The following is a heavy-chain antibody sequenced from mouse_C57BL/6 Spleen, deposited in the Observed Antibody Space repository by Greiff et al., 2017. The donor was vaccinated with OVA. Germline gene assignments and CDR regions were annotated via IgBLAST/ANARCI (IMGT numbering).Heavy chain of an antibody. CDR2: INPYNGGT. Sequence: EVQLQQSGPVLVKPGASVKMSCKASGYTFTDYYMNWVKQSHGKSLEWIGVINPYNGGTSYNQKFKGKATLTVDKSSSTAYMELNSLTSEDSAVYYCARGGNIYYFDYWGQGTTLTVSS. D-gene: IGHD1-1*02. CDR3: ARGGNIYYFDY. V-gene: IGHV1-19*01. J-gene: IGHJ2*01. CDR1: GYTFTDYY.